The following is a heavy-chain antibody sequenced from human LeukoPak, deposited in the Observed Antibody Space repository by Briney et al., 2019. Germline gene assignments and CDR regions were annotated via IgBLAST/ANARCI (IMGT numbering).Heavy chain of an antibody. CDR2: INPDGSGK. D-gene: IGHD3-16*01. CDR1: GFTLNTYW. J-gene: IGHJ4*02. Sequence: GGSLRLSCEVSGFTLNTYWMNGVRRVPGKGLDWVANINPDGSGKRYVDSVKGRFTIARDNADNSLSLQMNSLRAQDTAVYYCASWGAGGNSWGQGTLVTVSS. V-gene: IGHV3-7*01. CDR3: ASWGAGGNS.